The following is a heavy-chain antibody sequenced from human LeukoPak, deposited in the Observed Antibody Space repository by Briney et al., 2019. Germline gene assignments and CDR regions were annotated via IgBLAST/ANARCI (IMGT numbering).Heavy chain of an antibody. D-gene: IGHD1-1*01. CDR3: ARVNNSHSEFFDY. CDR2: IYYSGST. J-gene: IGHJ4*02. V-gene: IGHV4-59*01. CDR1: GGSFSSYY. Sequence: PSETLSLTCTVSGGSFSSYYWSWIRQPPGRGLEWIGYIYYSGSTNYNPSLKSRVTISVDTSKNQFSLKLISVTAADTAVYFCARVNNSHSEFFDYWGQGTLVTVSS.